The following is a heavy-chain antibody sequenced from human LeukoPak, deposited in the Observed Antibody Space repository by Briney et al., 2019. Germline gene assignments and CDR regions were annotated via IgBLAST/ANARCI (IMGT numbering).Heavy chain of an antibody. CDR1: GGTFSSYA. J-gene: IGHJ4*02. V-gene: IGHV1-69*01. D-gene: IGHD1-20*01. CDR3: ARGGRYNWNAGYLDY. CDR2: IIPIFGTA. Sequence: SVKVSCKASGGTFSSYAISWVRQAPGQGLEWMGGIIPIFGTANYAQKFQGRVTITADESTSTAYMELSSLRSEDTAVYYCARGGRYNWNAGYLDYWGQGTLVTVSS.